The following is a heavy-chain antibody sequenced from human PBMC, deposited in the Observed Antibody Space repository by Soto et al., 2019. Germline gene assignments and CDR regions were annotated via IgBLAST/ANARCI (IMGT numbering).Heavy chain of an antibody. CDR1: GYTFTSCD. D-gene: IGHD1-26*01. Sequence: QVKLVQSGAEVKKPGASVKVSCRASGYTFTSCDINWLRHASGRGLEWIGWMNPANGNTHYGQKFQGRVTMTSDISASTAYMELSSLTSEDTAIYYCARIVGRPSNYYGVDVWGQGTTVTVS. J-gene: IGHJ6*02. CDR2: MNPANGNT. CDR3: ARIVGRPSNYYGVDV. V-gene: IGHV1-8*01.